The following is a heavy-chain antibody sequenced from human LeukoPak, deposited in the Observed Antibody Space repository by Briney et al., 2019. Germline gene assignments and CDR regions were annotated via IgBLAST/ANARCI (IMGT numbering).Heavy chain of an antibody. CDR2: ISSDGSSA. Sequence: GGSLRLSCAASGFTFSGYWMHWVRQAPGKGLVWVSRISSDGSSANHADSVKGRFTISRGNAKSTLYLQMNSLRAEDTAVYFCARAGYGDYADYWGQGTLVTVSS. CDR1: GFTFSGYW. CDR3: ARAGYGDYADY. J-gene: IGHJ4*02. V-gene: IGHV3-74*01. D-gene: IGHD4-17*01.